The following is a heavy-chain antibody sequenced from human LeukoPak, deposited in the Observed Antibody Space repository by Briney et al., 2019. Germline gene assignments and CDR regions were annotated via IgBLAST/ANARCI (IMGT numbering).Heavy chain of an antibody. CDR3: TSYSGFDWSNCFDY. D-gene: IGHD5-12*01. CDR2: IHYGGNT. Sequence: SETLSLTCGVSGVSITRYTYYWGWVRQPPGKGLEWIATIHYGGNTYYNPSLKTRVTMSVDTSTNQFSLRLSSVTAADTAVYYCTSYSGFDWSNCFDYWGQGALVTVSS. V-gene: IGHV4-39*01. CDR1: GVSITRYTYY. J-gene: IGHJ4*02.